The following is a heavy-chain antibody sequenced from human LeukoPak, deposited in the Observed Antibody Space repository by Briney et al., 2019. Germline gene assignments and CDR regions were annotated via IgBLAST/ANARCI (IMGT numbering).Heavy chain of an antibody. CDR2: IIPIFGTA. CDR3: ARESVVVAATRGYFQH. J-gene: IGHJ1*01. CDR1: GGTFSSYA. V-gene: IGHV1-69*05. Sequence: ASVKVSCKASGGTFSSYAISWVRQAPGQGLEWMGGIIPIFGTANYAQKFQGRVTITTDESTSTAYMELSSLRSEDTAVYYCARESVVVAATRGYFQHWGQGTLVTVSS. D-gene: IGHD2-15*01.